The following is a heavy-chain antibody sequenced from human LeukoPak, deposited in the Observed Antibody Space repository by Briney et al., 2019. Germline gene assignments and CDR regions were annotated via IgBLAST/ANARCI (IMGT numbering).Heavy chain of an antibody. CDR2: IIPIFGTA. J-gene: IGHJ4*02. V-gene: IGHV1-69*06. CDR3: ARALHRSSLHCFDY. CDR1: GGTFSSYA. Sequence: SVTLSCNASGGTFSSYAISWVRQAPGQGLGWMGGIIPIFGTATYAQTFQGRVTITADKSTSTACMELSSLRSEHPAVYACARALHRSSLHCFDYWRQGTLVTV. D-gene: IGHD1-26*01.